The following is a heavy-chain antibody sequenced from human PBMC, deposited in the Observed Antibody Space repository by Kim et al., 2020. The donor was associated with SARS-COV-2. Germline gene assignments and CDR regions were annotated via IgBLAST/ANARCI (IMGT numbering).Heavy chain of an antibody. Sequence: GGSLRLSCAASGFTFSSYSMNWVRQAPGKGLEWVSSMSVSRTYIYYADSVKGRFTISRDNAKNSLYLQMDSLRAEDTAVYYCARDPTRGYFDSSGAFDSWGQGTLVTVS. CDR1: GFTFSSYS. V-gene: IGHV3-21*01. CDR3: ARDPTRGYFDSSGAFDS. CDR2: MSVSRTYI. J-gene: IGHJ4*02. D-gene: IGHD3-22*01.